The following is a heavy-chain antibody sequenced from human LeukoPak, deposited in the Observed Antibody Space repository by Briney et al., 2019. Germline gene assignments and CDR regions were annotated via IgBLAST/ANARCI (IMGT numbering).Heavy chain of an antibody. CDR2: MNPNSGNT. V-gene: IGHV1-8*01. Sequence: ASVKVSYKASGYTFTSYDINWVRQATGQGLEWMGWMNPNSGNTGYAQKFQGRVTMTRNTSISTAYMELSSLRSEDTAVYYCALGRGMAAKMGPFDYWGQGTLVTVSS. CDR3: ALGRGMAAKMGPFDY. CDR1: GYTFTSYD. J-gene: IGHJ4*02. D-gene: IGHD5-24*01.